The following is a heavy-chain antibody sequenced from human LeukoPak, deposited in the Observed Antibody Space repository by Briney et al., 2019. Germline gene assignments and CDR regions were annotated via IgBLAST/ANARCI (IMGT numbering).Heavy chain of an antibody. J-gene: IGHJ5*02. CDR3: ARKRVRGVITCWFDP. CDR1: GESFSGYY. V-gene: IGHV4-34*01. Sequence: PSETLSLTCAVYGESFSGYYWSWIRQPPGKGLEWIGEINHSGSTNYNPSLKSRVTISVDTSKNQFSLKLSSVTAADTAVYYCARKRVRGVITCWFDPWGQGTLVTVSS. CDR2: INHSGST. D-gene: IGHD3-10*01.